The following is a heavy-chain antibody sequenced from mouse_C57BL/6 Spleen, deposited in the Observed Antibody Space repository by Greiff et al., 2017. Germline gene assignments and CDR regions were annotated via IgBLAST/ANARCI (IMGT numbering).Heavy chain of an antibody. CDR3: ARDAYGYFDY. V-gene: IGHV1-82*01. CDR1: GYAFSSSW. Sequence: VQLKQSGPELVKPGASVKISCKASGYAFSSSWMNWVKQRPGKGLEWIGRIFPGGGDTNYNGKFKGKATLPADTSSSKAYMQLSSLTTEDSAVYLCARDAYGYFDYWGQGTTLTVSS. D-gene: IGHD2-2*01. J-gene: IGHJ2*01. CDR2: IFPGGGDT.